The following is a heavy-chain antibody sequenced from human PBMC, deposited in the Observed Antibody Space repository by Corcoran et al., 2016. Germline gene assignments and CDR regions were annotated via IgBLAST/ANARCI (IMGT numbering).Heavy chain of an antibody. Sequence: EVQLVESGGGLVKPGGSLRLSCAASGFTFSSYSMNWVRQAPGKGLEWVSSISSSSSYIYYADSVKGRFTISRDNAKNSLYLQMNSLRAESRAVYYCARDQGATRIVVVAAEGAFDIWGQGTRVTVSS. CDR1: GFTFSSYS. CDR3: ARDQGATRIVVVAAEGAFDI. V-gene: IGHV3-21*01. J-gene: IGHJ3*02. CDR2: ISSSSSYI. D-gene: IGHD3-22*01.